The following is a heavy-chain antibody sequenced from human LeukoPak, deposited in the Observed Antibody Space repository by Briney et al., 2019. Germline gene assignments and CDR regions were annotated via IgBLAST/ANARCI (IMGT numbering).Heavy chain of an antibody. V-gene: IGHV1-8*02. D-gene: IGHD6-13*01. J-gene: IGHJ5*02. Sequence: ASVKVSRKASGYTFTGYYIHWVRQAPGQGLEWMGWINPNSGNTGYAQKFQGRVTMTRNTSISTAYMELSSLRSEDTAVYYCARVYSSGWYDWFDPWGQGTLVTVSS. CDR2: INPNSGNT. CDR3: ARVYSSGWYDWFDP. CDR1: GYTFTGYY.